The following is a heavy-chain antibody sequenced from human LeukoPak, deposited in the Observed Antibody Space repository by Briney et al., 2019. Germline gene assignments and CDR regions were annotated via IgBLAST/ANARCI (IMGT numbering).Heavy chain of an antibody. D-gene: IGHD5-24*01. J-gene: IGHJ5*02. CDR2: TDYGAKCYT. CDR1: GDRVSSNSAA. CDR3: PSGGDGYGGWFDP. Sequence: SQTLSVSCAISGDRVSSNSAAWNWIRQSPWRCLEWLGRTDYGAKCYTDYAVSVKTRITINPDTSKNQFYLQLNSVTPEDTAVYYCPSGGDGYGGWFDPWGQGTLVTVSS. V-gene: IGHV6-1*01.